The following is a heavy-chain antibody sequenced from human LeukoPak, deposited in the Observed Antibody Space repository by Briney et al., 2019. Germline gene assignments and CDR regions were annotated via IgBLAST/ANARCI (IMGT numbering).Heavy chain of an antibody. V-gene: IGHV1-18*01. Sequence: GASVKVSCKASGYAFTSYGISWVRQAPGQGLEWMGWISAYNGNTNYAQKLQGRVTMTTDTSTSTAYMELRSLRSDDTAVYYCARRKLIAAAGHLDYWGQGTLVTVSS. CDR2: ISAYNGNT. J-gene: IGHJ4*02. CDR3: ARRKLIAAAGHLDY. CDR1: GYAFTSYG. D-gene: IGHD6-13*01.